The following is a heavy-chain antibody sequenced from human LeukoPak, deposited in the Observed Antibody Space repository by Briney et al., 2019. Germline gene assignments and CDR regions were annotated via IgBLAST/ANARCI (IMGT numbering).Heavy chain of an antibody. CDR1: GGSVSNSNYY. J-gene: IGHJ4*02. CDR3: ARGKMTIFGVVIPDFDY. D-gene: IGHD3-3*01. Sequence: RASETLSLTCTVSGGSVSNSNYYWGWIRQPPGKGLEWIGYIYYSGSTYYNPSLKSRVTISVDTSKNQFSLKLSSVTAADTAVYYCARGKMTIFGVVIPDFDYWGQGTLVTVSS. V-gene: IGHV4-30-4*08. CDR2: IYYSGST.